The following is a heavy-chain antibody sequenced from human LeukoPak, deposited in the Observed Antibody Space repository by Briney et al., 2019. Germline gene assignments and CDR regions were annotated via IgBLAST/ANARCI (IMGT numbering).Heavy chain of an antibody. J-gene: IGHJ3*02. CDR3: ARDFRGPEAFDI. D-gene: IGHD5-24*01. CDR1: GGTFSSYA. CDR2: IIPIFGTA. V-gene: IGHV1-69*05. Sequence: SVKVSCKASGGTFSSYAISWVRQAPGQGLEWMGGIIPIFGTANYAQKFQGRVTITTDESTSTAYMELSSLRSADTAVYYCARDFRGPEAFDIWGQGTMVTVSS.